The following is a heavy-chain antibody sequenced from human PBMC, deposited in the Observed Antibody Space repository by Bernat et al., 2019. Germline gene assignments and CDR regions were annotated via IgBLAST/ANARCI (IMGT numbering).Heavy chain of an antibody. CDR3: AKGGGYCCGGSCYSVAFDF. D-gene: IGHD2-15*01. Sequence: EVQLLESGGGLVQPGGSLRLSCAASGFTFSSYAMSWVRQAPGKGLEWVSAISGSGGSTYYADSVKGRFTISRDNSKNTLYLQMNSLRAEDTAVTAVAKGGGYCCGGSCYSVAFDFWGQGTMVTVSS. J-gene: IGHJ3*01. V-gene: IGHV3-23*01. CDR2: ISGSGGST. CDR1: GFTFSSYA.